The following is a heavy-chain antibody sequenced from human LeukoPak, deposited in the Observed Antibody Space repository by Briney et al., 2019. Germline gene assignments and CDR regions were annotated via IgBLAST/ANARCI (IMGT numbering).Heavy chain of an antibody. J-gene: IGHJ4*02. CDR3: ASRRDGYTIDY. CDR2: INHSGST. Sequence: PSETLSLTCAVYGGSFSGYYWSWIRQHPGKGLEWIGEINHSGSTNYNPSLKSRVTISVDTSKNQFSLKLSSVTAADTAVYYCASRRDGYTIDYWGQGTLVTVSS. D-gene: IGHD5-24*01. V-gene: IGHV4-34*01. CDR1: GGSFSGYY.